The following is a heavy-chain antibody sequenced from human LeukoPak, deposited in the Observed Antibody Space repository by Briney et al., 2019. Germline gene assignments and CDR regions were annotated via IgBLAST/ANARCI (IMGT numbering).Heavy chain of an antibody. CDR3: ARDHNYAFDN. CDR2: ISGGDVGT. J-gene: IGHJ4*02. CDR1: GFIFSDYA. V-gene: IGHV3-23*01. Sequence: GGSLRLSCAASGFIFSDYAMSWVRQAPGKGLEWVSAISGGDVGTFYADSVRGRFTISRDNSNNTLYLQMNSLRAEDTAVYYCARDHNYAFDNWGQGTLVTVYS. D-gene: IGHD1-1*01.